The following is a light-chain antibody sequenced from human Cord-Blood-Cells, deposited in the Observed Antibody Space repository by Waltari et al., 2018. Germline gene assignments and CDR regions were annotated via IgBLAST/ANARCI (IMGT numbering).Light chain of an antibody. CDR2: SNN. CDR3: AAWDDSLNGWV. CDR1: SSNLGSNT. J-gene: IGLJ3*02. V-gene: IGLV1-44*01. Sequence: QSVLTQPPSASGTPGQRVTLSCSGSSSNLGSNTVNWYQQLPRTAPKLLIYSNNQRPSGVPDRFCGSKSGTSASLAIRWLQSEDEADYYCAAWDDSLNGWVFGGGTKLTVL.